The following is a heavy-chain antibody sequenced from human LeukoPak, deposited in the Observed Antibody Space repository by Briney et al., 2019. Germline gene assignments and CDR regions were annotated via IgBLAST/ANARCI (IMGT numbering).Heavy chain of an antibody. CDR3: ARAVYSGYDWGDFDY. J-gene: IGHJ4*02. Sequence: ASVKVSCKASGYTFTSYAMNWVRQAPGQGLEWMGWINPNSGGTNYAQKFQGRVTMTRDTSISTAYMELSRLRSDDTAVYYCARAVYSGYDWGDFDYWGQGTLVTVSS. CDR2: INPNSGGT. D-gene: IGHD5-12*01. V-gene: IGHV1-2*02. CDR1: GYTFTSYA.